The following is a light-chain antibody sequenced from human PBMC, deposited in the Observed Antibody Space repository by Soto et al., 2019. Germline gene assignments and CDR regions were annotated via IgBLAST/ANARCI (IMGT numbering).Light chain of an antibody. CDR1: QSVSGN. CDR3: QQFSSPPFFP. J-gene: IGKJ2*01. V-gene: IGKV3-15*01. Sequence: EIVMTQSPATLSASPGERVTLSCRVSQSVSGNLAWYQQKPGQPPKLLLYWASTRESGVPDRFSGSGSGTDFTLTISSLQAEDVAIYYCQQFSSPPFFPFGQGTKLEIK. CDR2: WAS.